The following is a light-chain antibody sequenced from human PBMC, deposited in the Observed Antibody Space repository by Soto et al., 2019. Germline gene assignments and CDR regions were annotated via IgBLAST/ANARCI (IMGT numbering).Light chain of an antibody. V-gene: IGKV3-20*01. CDR1: QTVNGSY. J-gene: IGKJ5*01. CDR2: GAS. Sequence: EIVLTQSPGTLSLSPGERATLSCRASQTVNGSYLAWYQQRPGQAPRLLIYGASSRATGIPERFSGSGSGPEFTLTISRLEPEDFAVYYCQQVGSSPITFGQGTRLEMK. CDR3: QQVGSSPIT.